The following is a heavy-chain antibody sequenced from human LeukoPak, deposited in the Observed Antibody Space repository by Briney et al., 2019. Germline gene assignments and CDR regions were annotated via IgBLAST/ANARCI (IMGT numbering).Heavy chain of an antibody. CDR2: SHTGGSI. D-gene: IGHD3-10*01. J-gene: IGHJ4*02. Sequence: SETLSLTCTVSAYSIRSGYFWNWIRQPPRKGLEWVGYSHTGGSISSNPSLNSRVAFSMDTSKNQVSLRLNSVTATDTAVYYCARRRGGFGEGEFDYWGQGIPVTVST. V-gene: IGHV4-4*08. CDR1: AYSIRSGYF. CDR3: ARRRGGFGEGEFDY.